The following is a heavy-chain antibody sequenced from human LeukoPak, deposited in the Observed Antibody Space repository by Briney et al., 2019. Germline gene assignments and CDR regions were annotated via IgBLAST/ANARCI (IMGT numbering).Heavy chain of an antibody. CDR2: IYTSGST. CDR3: ARWGRDGYDGGIGY. V-gene: IGHV4-61*02. CDR1: GGSISSGSYY. Sequence: PSQTLSLTCTVSGGSISSGSYYWSWIRQPAGKGLEWIGRIYTSGSTYYNPSLKSRVTISVDTSKNQFSLKLSSVTAADTAVYYCARWGRDGYDGGIGYWGQGTLVTVSS. D-gene: IGHD5-12*01. J-gene: IGHJ4*02.